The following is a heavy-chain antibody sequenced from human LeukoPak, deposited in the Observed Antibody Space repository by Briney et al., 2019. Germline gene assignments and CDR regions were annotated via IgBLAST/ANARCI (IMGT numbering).Heavy chain of an antibody. J-gene: IGHJ4*02. CDR3: AKETYSSSSGMGSDFDY. Sequence: GGPLRLSCAASGFTFSSYAMNWVRQAPGKGLEWVSAISGSGGNTYYADSVKGRFTISRDNSKNTLYLQMNSLRAEDTAIYYCAKETYSSSSGMGSDFDYWGQGTLVTVSS. CDR2: ISGSGGNT. CDR1: GFTFSSYA. D-gene: IGHD6-6*01. V-gene: IGHV3-23*01.